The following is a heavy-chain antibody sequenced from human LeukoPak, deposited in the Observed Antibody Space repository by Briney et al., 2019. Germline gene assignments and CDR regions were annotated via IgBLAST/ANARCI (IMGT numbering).Heavy chain of an antibody. CDR1: GFTFSNYW. D-gene: IGHD2-21*02. CDR2: INSDGGST. J-gene: IGHJ4*02. Sequence: GGSLRLSCAASGFTFSNYWMHWVRQAPGKGLVWVSRINSDGGSTTYADSVKGRFSISRDNAKNTLYLQMNSLRAEDTAVYYCARDSRAFCGGDCYSPFDYWGQGTLVTVSS. V-gene: IGHV3-74*01. CDR3: ARDSRAFCGGDCYSPFDY.